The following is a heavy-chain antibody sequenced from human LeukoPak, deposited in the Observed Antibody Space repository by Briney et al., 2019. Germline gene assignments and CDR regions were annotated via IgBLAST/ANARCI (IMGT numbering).Heavy chain of an antibody. CDR2: ISTSGSII. V-gene: IGHV3-48*03. D-gene: IGHD4-17*01. Sequence: GGSLRLSCAASGFTFSSYEMNWVRQAPGKGLEWVSYISTSGSIIYYADSVEGRFTISRDNAKNSLYLQMNSLRAEDTAVYYCAREPYGDYGSGDMDVWGQGTTVTVSS. CDR1: GFTFSSYE. J-gene: IGHJ6*02. CDR3: AREPYGDYGSGDMDV.